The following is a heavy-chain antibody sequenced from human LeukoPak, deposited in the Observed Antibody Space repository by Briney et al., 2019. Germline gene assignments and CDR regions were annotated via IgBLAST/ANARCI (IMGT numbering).Heavy chain of an antibody. V-gene: IGHV7-4-1*02. Sequence: ASVKVSCKASGYTFTSNAMNWVRRAPGQGLELMGWINTNTGNPTYAQGFTGRFVFSLDTSVSTAYLQISSLKGEDTAVYYCARDNAGNIDYWGQGTLVTVSS. J-gene: IGHJ4*02. CDR3: ARDNAGNIDY. CDR2: INTNTGNP. D-gene: IGHD1/OR15-1a*01. CDR1: GYTFTSNA.